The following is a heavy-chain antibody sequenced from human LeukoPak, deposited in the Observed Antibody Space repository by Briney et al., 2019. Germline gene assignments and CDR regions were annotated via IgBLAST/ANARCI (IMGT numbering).Heavy chain of an antibody. CDR3: ARMDDNYDFWSGYFDSYFDY. V-gene: IGHV1-2*02. Sequence: ASVKVSCKASGYTFTGYYMHWVRQAPGQGLEWMGWINPNSGGTNYAQKFQGRVTTTRDTSISTAYMELSRLRSDDTAVYYCARMDDNYDFWSGYFDSYFDYWGQGTLVTVSS. J-gene: IGHJ4*02. CDR1: GYTFTGYY. CDR2: INPNSGGT. D-gene: IGHD3-3*01.